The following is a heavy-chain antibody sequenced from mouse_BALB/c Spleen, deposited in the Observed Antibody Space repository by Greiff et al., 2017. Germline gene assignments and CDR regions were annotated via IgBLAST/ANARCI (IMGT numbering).Heavy chain of an antibody. CDR1: GYTFTSYT. V-gene: IGHV1-4*01. D-gene: IGHD2-10*01. J-gene: IGHJ4*01. CDR2: INPSSGYT. Sequence: LVESGAELARPGASVKMSCKASGYTFTSYTMHWVKQRPGQGLEWIGYINPSSGYTNYNQKFKDKATLTADKSSSTAYMQLSSLTSEDSAVYYCARPYYGNYGAMDYWGQGASVTVSS. CDR3: ARPYYGNYGAMDY.